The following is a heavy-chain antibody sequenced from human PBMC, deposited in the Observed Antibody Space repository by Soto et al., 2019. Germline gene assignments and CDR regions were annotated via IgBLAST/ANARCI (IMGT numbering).Heavy chain of an antibody. Sequence: EVQLLDSGGGLVQPGGSLRLSCAASGFTLSTYGMTWVRQAPGKGLEWVSAITGTGGNTYYVESVKGRFTVSRDNSKNMLYLQVNSLRAEATAVYYCARIRGYYYGLDVWGQGTTVTVSS. CDR1: GFTLSTYG. J-gene: IGHJ6*02. CDR2: ITGTGGNT. V-gene: IGHV3-23*01. CDR3: ARIRGYYYGLDV.